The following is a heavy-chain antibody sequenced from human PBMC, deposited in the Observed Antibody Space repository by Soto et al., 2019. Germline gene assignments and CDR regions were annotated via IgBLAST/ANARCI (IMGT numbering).Heavy chain of an antibody. D-gene: IGHD6-13*01. CDR1: GGSFSGYY. CDR2: INHSGST. CDR3: ARGQQRVPFSSFDY. Sequence: QVQLQQWGAGLLKPSETLSLTCAVYGGSFSGYYWSWIRQPPGKGLEWIGEINHSGSTNYNPSLTSRVTISVDTSKNRFSLKLSSVTAADTAVYYCARGQQRVPFSSFDYWGQGTLVTVSS. V-gene: IGHV4-34*01. J-gene: IGHJ4*02.